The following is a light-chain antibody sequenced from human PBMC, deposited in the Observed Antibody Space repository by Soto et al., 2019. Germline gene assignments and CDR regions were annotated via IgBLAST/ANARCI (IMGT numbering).Light chain of an antibody. Sequence: QSVLTQPPSVSGAPGQRVTISCTGSSSNIWAGFDVHWYQQLPGTAPKLLIYGKHNRRPSGVSDRFSGSKSVTSASLAITGLQAEDEADYYCQSYDSSLSAWVFGGGTKLTVL. J-gene: IGLJ3*02. CDR3: QSYDSSLSAWV. V-gene: IGLV1-40*01. CDR2: GKH. CDR1: SSNIWAGFD.